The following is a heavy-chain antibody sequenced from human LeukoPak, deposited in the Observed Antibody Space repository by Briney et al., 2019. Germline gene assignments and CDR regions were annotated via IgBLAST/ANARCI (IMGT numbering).Heavy chain of an antibody. CDR3: ARDPHGGSGSDPHDAFDI. Sequence: GGSLRLSCAASGFTFSSYWTHWVRQAPGKGLVWVSRIKNDGRSPSYADSVKGRFTISSDNAKNTVYLQIDSLGAKDTAVYYCARDPHGGSGSDPHDAFDIWGQGTMVTVSS. D-gene: IGHD1-26*01. CDR1: GFTFSSYW. V-gene: IGHV3-74*01. CDR2: IKNDGRSP. J-gene: IGHJ3*02.